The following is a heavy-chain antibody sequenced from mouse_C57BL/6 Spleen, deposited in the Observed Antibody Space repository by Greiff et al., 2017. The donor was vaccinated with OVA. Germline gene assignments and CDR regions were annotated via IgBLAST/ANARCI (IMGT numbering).Heavy chain of an antibody. CDR3: ARRWLLLSYWYFDV. J-gene: IGHJ1*03. CDR1: GYSFTDYN. V-gene: IGHV1-39*01. D-gene: IGHD2-3*01. CDR2: INPNYGTT. Sequence: EVQLQQSGPELVKPGASVKISCKASGYSFTDYNMNWVKQSNGKSLEWIGVINPNYGTTSYNQKFKGKATLTVDQSSSTAYMQLSSLTSEDSAVYYCARRWLLLSYWYFDVWGTGTTVTVSS.